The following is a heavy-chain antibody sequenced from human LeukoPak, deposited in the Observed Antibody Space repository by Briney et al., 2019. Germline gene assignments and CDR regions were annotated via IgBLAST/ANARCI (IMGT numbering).Heavy chain of an antibody. V-gene: IGHV4-39*07. Sequence: SETLSLTCTVSSASITSSPYFWGRIRQSPGKGLEWIGSIYYSGSTYYNPSLKSRVTISVDTSKNQFSLKLSSVTAADTAVYYCASAHYDFWSGYTLGAFDIWGQGTMVTVSS. J-gene: IGHJ3*02. CDR2: IYYSGST. CDR3: ASAHYDFWSGYTLGAFDI. CDR1: SASITSSPYF. D-gene: IGHD3-3*01.